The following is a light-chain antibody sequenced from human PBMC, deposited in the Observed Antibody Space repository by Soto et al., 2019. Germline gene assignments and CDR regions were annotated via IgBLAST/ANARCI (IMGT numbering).Light chain of an antibody. CDR1: QSVSSSY. Sequence: DIVLTQSPATLSLSPWERATLSCRASQSVSSSYLAWYQQKPGQAPRLLIYGASSRATGIPDRFSGSGSGTDFTLTISRLEPEDFAVYYCQQYGSSPRTFGQGTKVDIK. CDR3: QQYGSSPRT. CDR2: GAS. J-gene: IGKJ1*01. V-gene: IGKV3-20*01.